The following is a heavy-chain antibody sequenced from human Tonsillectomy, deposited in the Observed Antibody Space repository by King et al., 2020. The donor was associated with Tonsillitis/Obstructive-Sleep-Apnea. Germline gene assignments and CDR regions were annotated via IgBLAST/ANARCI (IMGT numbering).Heavy chain of an antibody. CDR1: GGSVNSGGYY. Sequence: VQLQESGPGLVKPSETLSLTCTVSGGSVNSGGYYWSWIRQPPGKGLEWIGYIYYSGSTNYNPSLKSRVTISLDTSKNQFSLKLGSVTAADTAVYYCARGIQGYCSGGSCPGYFQHWGQGTLVTVSS. CDR2: IYYSGST. D-gene: IGHD2-15*01. J-gene: IGHJ1*01. CDR3: ARGIQGYCSGGSCPGYFQH. V-gene: IGHV4-61*08.